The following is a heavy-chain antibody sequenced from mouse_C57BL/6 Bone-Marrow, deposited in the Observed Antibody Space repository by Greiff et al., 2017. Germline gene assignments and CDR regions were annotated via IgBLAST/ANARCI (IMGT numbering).Heavy chain of an antibody. CDR1: GFNIKDDY. CDR3: TTNYYGSSFFDY. CDR2: IDPANGDT. J-gene: IGHJ2*01. Sequence: EVQLQQSGAELVRPGASVKLSCTASGFNIKDDYMHWVKQRPEQGLEWIGWIDPANGDTEYASKFQGKATITADTSSNTAYLQLSSLTSEDTAVYYCTTNYYGSSFFDYWGQGTTLTVSS. D-gene: IGHD1-1*01. V-gene: IGHV14-4*01.